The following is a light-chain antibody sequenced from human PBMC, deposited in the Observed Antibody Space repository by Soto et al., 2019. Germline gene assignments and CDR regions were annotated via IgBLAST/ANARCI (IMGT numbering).Light chain of an antibody. Sequence: EIVMTQSPATLSVSPGERATLSCKASQSVSNNLAWYQQKPGQPPRLLIYRASTRATGIPVRFRGSGSGTDYTLTISSLQSEDFAVYYCQHYNNWPPWTFGQGTKVEIK. CDR2: RAS. CDR3: QHYNNWPPWT. CDR1: QSVSNN. V-gene: IGKV3-15*01. J-gene: IGKJ1*01.